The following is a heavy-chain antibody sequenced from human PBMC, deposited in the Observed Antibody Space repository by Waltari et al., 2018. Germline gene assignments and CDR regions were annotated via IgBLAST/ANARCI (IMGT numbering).Heavy chain of an antibody. CDR3: ARLLRAAAGTNYFDY. CDR2: IYYSGST. CDR1: GGSISSSSYY. D-gene: IGHD6-13*01. Sequence: QLQLQESGPGLVKPSETLSLTCTVSGGSISSSSYYWGWIRQPPGKGLEWIGSIYYSGSTYYNPSLKSRVTISVDTSKNQFSLKLSSVTAADTAVYYCARLLRAAAGTNYFDYWGQGTLVTVSS. J-gene: IGHJ4*02. V-gene: IGHV4-39*07.